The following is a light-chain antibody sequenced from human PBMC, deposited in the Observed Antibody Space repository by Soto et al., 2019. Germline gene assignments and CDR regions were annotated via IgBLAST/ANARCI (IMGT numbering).Light chain of an antibody. J-gene: IGKJ5*01. CDR2: DAS. CDR1: QSVSSY. CDR3: QQRSSWPLIT. V-gene: IGKV3-11*01. Sequence: EIVLTQSPATLSLSPGDRATLSCRASQSVSSYFAWYQQKPGQAPRLLIYDASNRATGIPARFSRSGSGTDFTLTISSLEPEDFAVYYCQQRSSWPLITFGQGTLLEIK.